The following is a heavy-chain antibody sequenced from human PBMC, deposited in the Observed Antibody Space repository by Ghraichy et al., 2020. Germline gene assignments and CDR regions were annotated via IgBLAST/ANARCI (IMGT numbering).Heavy chain of an antibody. Sequence: GGSLRLSCAASGFTFSSYAMSWVRQAPGKGLEWVSAISGSGGSTYYADSVKGRFTISRDNSKNTLYLQMNSLRAEDTAVYYCAKSVLRFLEWLPNPNWYFDLWGRGTLVTVSS. J-gene: IGHJ2*01. D-gene: IGHD3-3*01. CDR1: GFTFSSYA. CDR3: AKSVLRFLEWLPNPNWYFDL. V-gene: IGHV3-23*01. CDR2: ISGSGGST.